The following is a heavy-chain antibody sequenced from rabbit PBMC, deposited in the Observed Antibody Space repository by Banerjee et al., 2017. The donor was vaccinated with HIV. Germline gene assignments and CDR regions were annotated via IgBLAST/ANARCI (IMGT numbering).Heavy chain of an antibody. D-gene: IGHD1-1*01. CDR1: GFSFSSSYY. CDR2: IYAGSSGST. CDR3: ARVRASSSGYPYYFNL. J-gene: IGHJ4*01. Sequence: QSLEESGGDLVKPGASLTLTCTASGFSFSSSYYMCWVRQAPGKGLEWIACIYAGSSGSTYYASWAKGRFTISKTSSTTVTLQMTSLTAADTATYFCARVRASSSGYPYYFNLWGQGTLVTVS. V-gene: IGHV1S40*01.